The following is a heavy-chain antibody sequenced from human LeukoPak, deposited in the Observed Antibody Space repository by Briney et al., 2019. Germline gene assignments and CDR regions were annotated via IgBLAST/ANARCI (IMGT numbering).Heavy chain of an antibody. D-gene: IGHD2-15*01. V-gene: IGHV4-39*01. Sequence: SETLSLTCTVSGDSISSSNYYWGWIRQPPGKGLEWIGSMYYSGTTYYNPSLKSRVTIYVDTSKNQFSLKLSSVTAADTAVYYCARNYIVVVVAAIKRPTYFDYWGQGTLVTVSS. CDR3: ARNYIVVVVAAIKRPTYFDY. J-gene: IGHJ4*02. CDR2: MYYSGTT. CDR1: GDSISSSNYY.